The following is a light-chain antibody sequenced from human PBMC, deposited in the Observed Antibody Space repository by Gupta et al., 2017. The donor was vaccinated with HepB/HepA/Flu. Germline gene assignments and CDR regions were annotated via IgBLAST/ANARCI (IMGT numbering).Light chain of an antibody. J-gene: IGLJ3*02. CDR3: QSADSSGTYWV. CDR2: KDS. Sequence: SSEPTQPPSVSVSPGQTARITCPGDALPKQYAYWYQQKPGQAPVLVIYKDSERPSGIPERFSGSSSGTTVTLTISGVQAEDEADYYCQSADSSGTYWVFGGGTKLTVL. V-gene: IGLV3-25*03. CDR1: ALPKQY.